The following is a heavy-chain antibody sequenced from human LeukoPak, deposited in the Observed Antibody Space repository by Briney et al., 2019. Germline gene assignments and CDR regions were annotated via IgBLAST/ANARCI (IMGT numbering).Heavy chain of an antibody. Sequence: GGSLRLSCAASGFTFSSYAMHWVRQAPGKGLEWVAVISYEYYADSVKGRFTISRDNSKNTLYLQMNSLRAEDTAMYYCARPGIAVADQYYFDYWGQGTLVTVSS. CDR3: ARPGIAVADQYYFDY. V-gene: IGHV3-30*04. J-gene: IGHJ4*02. CDR1: GFTFSSYA. CDR2: ISYE. D-gene: IGHD6-19*01.